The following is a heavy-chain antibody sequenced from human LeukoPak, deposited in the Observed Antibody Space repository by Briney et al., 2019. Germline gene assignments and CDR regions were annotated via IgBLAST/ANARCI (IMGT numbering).Heavy chain of an antibody. CDR3: ASLPETYSSGLYTVDY. CDR1: GGTLSSYV. D-gene: IGHD6-19*01. Sequence: ASVKVSCKASGGTLSSYVINWVRQAPGQGLEWMGGIIRLFGTPNYAQRFQGRLTITADESTNTVYMELSSLRFDDTAVYYCASLPETYSSGLYTVDYWGQGTLLTVSS. J-gene: IGHJ4*02. CDR2: IIRLFGTP. V-gene: IGHV1-69*13.